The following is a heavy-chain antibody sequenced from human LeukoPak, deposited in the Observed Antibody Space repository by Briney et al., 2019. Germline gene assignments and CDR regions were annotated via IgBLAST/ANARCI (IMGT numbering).Heavy chain of an antibody. CDR2: MHPNSGNT. CDR3: ARDTESAFEI. Sequence: ASVKVSCKASGYTFSSYDINWVRQATGQGLEWMGWMHPNSGNTGYAQKFQGRVTMTRDTSISTAYMELSSLRFEDTAVYYCARDTESAFEIWGQGTMVTVSS. V-gene: IGHV1-8*01. J-gene: IGHJ3*02. CDR1: GYTFSSYD.